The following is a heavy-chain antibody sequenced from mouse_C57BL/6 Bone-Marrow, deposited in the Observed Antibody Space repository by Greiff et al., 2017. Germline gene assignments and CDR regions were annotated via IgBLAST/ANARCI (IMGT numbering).Heavy chain of an antibody. D-gene: IGHD2-12*01. J-gene: IGHJ4*01. Sequence: VQLQQSGAELVKPGASVKVSCKASGYTFTSYWLHWVKQRPGQGLEWIGRIPPSDSDTNYNQKFKGKATLTVDKSTSTAYMQISSLTAEDSAVYYCAIGSNDVHYYAMDYWGQGTSVTVAS. V-gene: IGHV1-74*01. CDR2: IPPSDSDT. CDR1: GYTFTSYW. CDR3: AIGSNDVHYYAMDY.